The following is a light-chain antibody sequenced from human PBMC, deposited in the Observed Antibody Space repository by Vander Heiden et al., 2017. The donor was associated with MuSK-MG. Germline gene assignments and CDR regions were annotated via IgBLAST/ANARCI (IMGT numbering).Light chain of an antibody. CDR1: QSVLYSSNNKNY. CDR3: QQYDSTPMYT. Sequence: DIVMTQSPDSLAVSLGERATINCKSSQSVLYSSNNKNYLAWYQQKPGQPPKLLIYWASTRESGVPDRFSGSGSGTYFTLTISSRQAEDVAVYYCQQYDSTPMYTFGQGTKLEIK. J-gene: IGKJ2*01. CDR2: WAS. V-gene: IGKV4-1*01.